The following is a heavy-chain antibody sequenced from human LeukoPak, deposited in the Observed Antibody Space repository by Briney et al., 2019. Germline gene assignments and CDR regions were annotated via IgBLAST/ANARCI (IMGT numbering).Heavy chain of an antibody. V-gene: IGHV1-69*13. J-gene: IGHJ6*02. Sequence: SVKVSCKASGGTFSSYAFSWVRQAPGQGLEWMGGIIPIFGTANYAQKFQGRVTITADESTSTAYMELSSLRSEDTAVYYCARIHFVDIVATTYYYYGMDVWGQGTTVTVSS. D-gene: IGHD5-12*01. CDR3: ARIHFVDIVATTYYYYGMDV. CDR2: IIPIFGTA. CDR1: GGTFSSYA.